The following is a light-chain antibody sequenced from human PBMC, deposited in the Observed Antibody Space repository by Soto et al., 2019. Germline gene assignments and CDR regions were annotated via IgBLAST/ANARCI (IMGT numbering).Light chain of an antibody. J-gene: IGKJ1*01. CDR3: QQYGTSPRT. Sequence: IELTQSPGTLSLAPGERASLSCRASQSFSRSYLAWYQQKPGQAPRLLIYGASSRATGIPDRFSGSGSGTDFTLTISRLEPEDFAVYYCQQYGTSPRTFGQGTKVDIK. CDR2: GAS. CDR1: QSFSRSY. V-gene: IGKV3-20*01.